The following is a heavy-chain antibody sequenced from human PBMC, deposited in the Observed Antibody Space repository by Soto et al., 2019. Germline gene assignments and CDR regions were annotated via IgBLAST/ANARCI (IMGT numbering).Heavy chain of an antibody. J-gene: IGHJ4*02. V-gene: IGHV3-33*01. CDR3: ARDTIVGSYFFDY. Sequence: QVQMVESGGGVVQAGRSLRLSCATAGFNFRSYGIHWVRQAPGKGLEWVGIIWYDGSNKYYADSVKGRFTISRDDSKNTVSLQTDSLRGEETAISYCARDTIVGSYFFDYWGQGSLVTVSS. CDR1: GFNFRSYG. D-gene: IGHD1-26*01. CDR2: IWYDGSNK.